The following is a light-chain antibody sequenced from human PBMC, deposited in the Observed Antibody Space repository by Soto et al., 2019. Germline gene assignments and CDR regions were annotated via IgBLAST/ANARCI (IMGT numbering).Light chain of an antibody. CDR1: SSNIGAGYD. Sequence: QSVLTQTPSVSGAPGQRVTISCTGRSSNIGAGYDVHWYQQLPGTAPKLLIYGDNNRPSGVPDRFSGSKSGTSASLAITGLQAEDEADYYCQSYDSSLSAWVFGGGTKLTVL. J-gene: IGLJ3*02. CDR2: GDN. V-gene: IGLV1-40*01. CDR3: QSYDSSLSAWV.